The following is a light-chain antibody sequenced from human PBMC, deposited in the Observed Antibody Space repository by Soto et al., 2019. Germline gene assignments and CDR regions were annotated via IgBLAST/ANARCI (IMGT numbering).Light chain of an antibody. J-gene: IGLJ2*01. CDR1: SSNIGSKP. Sequence: QSVLTQPTSASGTPGQRVTISCSGSSSNIGSKPVNWYQQLPGAAPKLLIHNTNQRPSWVPARFSGSKSGTSASLAISGLQSDDEAHYYCAAWDDSLNGLVFGGGTKLTVL. CDR3: AAWDDSLNGLV. CDR2: NTN. V-gene: IGLV1-44*01.